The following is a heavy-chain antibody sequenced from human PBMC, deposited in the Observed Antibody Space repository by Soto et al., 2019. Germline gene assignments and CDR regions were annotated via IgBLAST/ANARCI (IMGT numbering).Heavy chain of an antibody. V-gene: IGHV3-21*04. J-gene: IGHJ5*02. CDR3: TKDLHNSGWNSFGP. CDR1: GFTFSSYG. Sequence: PWGSLGLSWAAPGFTFSSYGMNWVRQAPGNGLEWVSSISSSSSYIYYSDSVKVRFTISRDNSNDTLSLQMNSLRAEDTAVYYCTKDLHNSGWNSFGPCGQGTL. D-gene: IGHD6-19*01. CDR2: ISSSSSYI.